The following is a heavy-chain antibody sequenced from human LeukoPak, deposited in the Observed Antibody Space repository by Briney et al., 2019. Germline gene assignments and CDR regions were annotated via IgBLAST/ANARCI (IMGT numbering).Heavy chain of an antibody. CDR2: ISGSGGST. Sequence: GGSLRLSCAASGFTFSSYAMSWVRQAPGKGLEWVSAISGSGGSTYYADSVKGRFTISRDNSKNTLYLQMNSLRAEDTAVYYCVKPLLGIAVAGTGVDYWGQGTLVTVSS. V-gene: IGHV3-23*01. J-gene: IGHJ4*02. CDR1: GFTFSSYA. D-gene: IGHD6-19*01. CDR3: VKPLLGIAVAGTGVDY.